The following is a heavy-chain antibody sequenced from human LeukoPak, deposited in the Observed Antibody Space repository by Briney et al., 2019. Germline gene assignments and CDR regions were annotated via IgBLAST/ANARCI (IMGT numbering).Heavy chain of an antibody. D-gene: IGHD4-17*01. V-gene: IGHV3-30*14. Sequence: PGGSLRLSCAASGFTFTSYTFHWVRQAPGKGLEWVSVMSHDGSNTYNADSVKDRFTISRDNSKNTVYLQMNSLRAEDTAVYYCASRTTVTDADGFDIWGQGTMVTVSS. CDR2: MSHDGSNT. CDR1: GFTFTSYT. CDR3: ASRTTVTDADGFDI. J-gene: IGHJ3*02.